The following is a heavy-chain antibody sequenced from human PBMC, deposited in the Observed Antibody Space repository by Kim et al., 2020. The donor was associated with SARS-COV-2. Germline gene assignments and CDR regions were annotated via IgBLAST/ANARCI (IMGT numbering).Heavy chain of an antibody. CDR2: IYYSGST. J-gene: IGHJ4*02. Sequence: SETLSLTCTVSGGSVSTGAYYWTWIRQPPGKGLEWIGYIYYSGSTNYNPSLKSRVTISVDTSKNQFSLRLSSVTAADTAMYYCARDRGYYDSNGPDYWGQGTLVTVSS. CDR1: GGSVSTGAYY. V-gene: IGHV4-61*08. CDR3: ARDRGYYDSNGPDY. D-gene: IGHD3-22*01.